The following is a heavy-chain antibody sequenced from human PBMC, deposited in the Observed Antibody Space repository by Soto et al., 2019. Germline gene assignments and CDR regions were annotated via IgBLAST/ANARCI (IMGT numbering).Heavy chain of an antibody. CDR2: IKQDGSKK. V-gene: IGHV3-7*04. CDR3: ARGDYHDISGPFSDAFDI. CDR1: GFTFSSYW. J-gene: IGHJ3*02. Sequence: GGSLRLPCAASGFTFSSYWMIWVRQAPGKGLEWVANIKQDGSKKWYGDSVKGRFTISRDNAKNSLYLQMNSLRAEDAAVYYCARGDYHDISGPFSDAFDIWGQGTMVTVSS. D-gene: IGHD3-22*01.